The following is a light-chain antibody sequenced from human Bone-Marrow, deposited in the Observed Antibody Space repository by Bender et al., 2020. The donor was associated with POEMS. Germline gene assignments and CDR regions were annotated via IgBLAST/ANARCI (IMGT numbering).Light chain of an antibody. V-gene: IGLV1-44*01. CDR2: SNN. CDR3: CSYAGDVV. CDR1: SSNFGNNA. Sequence: QSVLTQPPSASGTPGQSVTISCSGTSSNFGNNAANWYQHVPGTAPKLLIYSNNQRPSGVPDRFSASKSGNTASLSISGLQDEDEDDYYCCSYAGDVVFGGWTKLTVL. J-gene: IGLJ2*01.